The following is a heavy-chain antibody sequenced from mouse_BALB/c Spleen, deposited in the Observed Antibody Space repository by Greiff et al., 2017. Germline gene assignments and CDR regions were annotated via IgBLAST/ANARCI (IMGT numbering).Heavy chain of an antibody. Sequence: LVESGAELVRPGASVTLSCKASGYTFTDYEMHWVKQTPVHGLEWIGAIDPETGGTAYNQKFKGKATLTADKSSSTAYMELRSLTSEDSAVYYCTRSGYDLVYYAMDYWGQGTSVTVSS. J-gene: IGHJ4*01. CDR2: IDPETGGT. CDR1: GYTFTDYE. V-gene: IGHV1-15*01. CDR3: TRSGYDLVYYAMDY. D-gene: IGHD2-4*01.